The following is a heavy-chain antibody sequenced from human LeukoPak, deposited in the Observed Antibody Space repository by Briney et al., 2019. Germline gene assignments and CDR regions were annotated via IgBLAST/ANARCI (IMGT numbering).Heavy chain of an antibody. V-gene: IGHV3-11*01. J-gene: IGHJ4*02. CDR3: AGRRSVRGVLDY. CDR2: ISSSGSTI. CDR1: GFTFSDYY. D-gene: IGHD3-10*01. Sequence: GGSLRLSCAASGFTFSDYYMSWIRQAPGKGLEWVSYISSSGSTIYYADSVKGRFTISRDNAKNSLYLQMNSLRAEDTTLYYRAGRRSVRGVLDYWGQGTLVTVSS.